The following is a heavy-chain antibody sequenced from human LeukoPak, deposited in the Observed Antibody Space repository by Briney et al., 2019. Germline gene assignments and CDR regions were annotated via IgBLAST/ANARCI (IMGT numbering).Heavy chain of an antibody. D-gene: IGHD7-27*01. CDR1: GFTFSNAW. J-gene: IGHJ4*02. CDR2: IKSKTDGGTT. CDR3: ARDLAWGAFDY. Sequence: GGSLRLSCAASGFTFSNAWMSWVRQAPGKGLEWVGRIKSKTDGGTTDYAAPVKGRFTISRDDSKNTLYLQMNSLKTEDTAVYYCARDLAWGAFDYWGQGTLVTVSS. V-gene: IGHV3-15*01.